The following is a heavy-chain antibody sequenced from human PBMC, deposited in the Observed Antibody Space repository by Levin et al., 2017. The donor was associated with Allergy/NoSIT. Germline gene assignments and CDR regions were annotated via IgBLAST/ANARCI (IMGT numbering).Heavy chain of an antibody. Sequence: GGSLRLSCAASGFTFSSYWMTGVRQAPGKGLEGVAYRKETGSEKYYVASVKGRFTISRDNAKNSLYLQINSLRAEDTAVYYCARGGQRLQNAFDIWGQGTKVTVS. D-gene: IGHD6-25*01. CDR3: ARGGQRLQNAFDI. V-gene: IGHV3-7*04. CDR1: GFTFSSYW. J-gene: IGHJ3*02. CDR2: RKETGSEK.